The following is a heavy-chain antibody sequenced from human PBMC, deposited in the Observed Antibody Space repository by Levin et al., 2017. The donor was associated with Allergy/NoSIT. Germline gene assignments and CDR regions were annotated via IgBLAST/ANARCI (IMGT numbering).Heavy chain of an antibody. J-gene: IGHJ6*03. V-gene: IGHV3-15*01. CDR1: GFTFSNAW. CDR2: IKSKTDGGTT. CDR3: STLRYFVIRSYYYYYMDG. Sequence: MTGGSLRLSCAASGFTFSNAWMSWVRQAPGKGLEWVGRIKSKTDGGTTDYAAPVKGRFTISRDDSKNTLYLQMNSLKTEDTAVYYCSTLRYFVIRSYYYYYMDGWGKGTTVTVSS. D-gene: IGHD3-9*01.